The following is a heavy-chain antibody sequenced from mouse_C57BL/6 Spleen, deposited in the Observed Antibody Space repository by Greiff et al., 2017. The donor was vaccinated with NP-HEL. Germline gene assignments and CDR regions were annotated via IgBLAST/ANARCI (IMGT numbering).Heavy chain of an antibody. D-gene: IGHD3-2*02. CDR1: GYTFTSYW. Sequence: VQLQQPGAELVRPGSSVKLSCKASGYTFTSYWMHWVKQRPIQGLEWIGNIDPSDSETHYNQKFKDKATLTVDKSSSTAYMQLSSLTSEDSAVYYCARMDSSGYWTWFAYWGQGTLVTVSA. J-gene: IGHJ3*01. V-gene: IGHV1-52*01. CDR3: ARMDSSGYWTWFAY. CDR2: IDPSDSET.